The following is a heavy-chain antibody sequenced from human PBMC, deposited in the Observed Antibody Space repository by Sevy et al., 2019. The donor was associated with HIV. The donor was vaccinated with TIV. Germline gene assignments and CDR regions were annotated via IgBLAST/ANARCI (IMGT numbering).Heavy chain of an antibody. V-gene: IGHV3-21*04. J-gene: IGHJ4*02. D-gene: IGHD3-10*01. CDR3: ARTYDGSGSYGDLGFDY. CDR1: GFTFSSYS. Sequence: GGSLRLSCAASGFTFSSYSMNWVRQAPGKGLEWVSSISSSSSYIYYADSVKGRFTISRDNAKNSLYLQMNSLRAEDTAVYYCARTYDGSGSYGDLGFDYWGQGTLVTVSS. CDR2: ISSSSSYI.